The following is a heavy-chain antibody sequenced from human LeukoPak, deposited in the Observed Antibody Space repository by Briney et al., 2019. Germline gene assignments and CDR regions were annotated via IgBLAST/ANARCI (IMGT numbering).Heavy chain of an antibody. D-gene: IGHD3-10*01. CDR1: GFTFSSYE. CDR3: ARKRARGLDY. V-gene: IGHV3-48*03. J-gene: IGHJ4*02. Sequence: GGSLRLSCAASGFTFSSYEMNWVRQAPGKGLEWVSYISSSGSTVYYADSVKGRFTISRDNAKNSLYLQMISLRAEDTAVYYCARKRARGLDYWGQGTLVTVSS. CDR2: ISSSGSTV.